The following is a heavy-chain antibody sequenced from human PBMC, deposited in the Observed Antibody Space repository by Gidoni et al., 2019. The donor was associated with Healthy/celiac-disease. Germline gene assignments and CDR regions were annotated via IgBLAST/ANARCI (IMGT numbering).Heavy chain of an antibody. CDR3: AREGMATILSEAAWAFDI. J-gene: IGHJ3*02. CDR1: GFTFSSYA. CDR2: ISYDGSNK. V-gene: IGHV3-30*04. D-gene: IGHD5-12*01. Sequence: QVQLVESGGGVVQPGRSLRLSCAASGFTFSSYAMHWVRQAPGKGLEWVAVISYDGSNKYYADSVKGRFTISRDNSKNTLYLQMNSLRAEDTAVYYCAREGMATILSEAAWAFDIWGQGTMVTVSS.